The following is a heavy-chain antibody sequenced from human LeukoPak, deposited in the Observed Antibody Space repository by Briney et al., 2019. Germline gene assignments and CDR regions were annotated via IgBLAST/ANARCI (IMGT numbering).Heavy chain of an antibody. J-gene: IGHJ4*02. CDR1: GGSTSISF. D-gene: IGHD6-19*01. CDR2: IYDSGST. V-gene: IGHV4-59*08. CDR3: ARQTASGWYPFDH. Sequence: SETLSLTCTVSGGSTSISFWSWIRQPPGKGLEWIGYIYDSGSTNYNPSLKSRVTMSIDTSKNQFSLKLSSVTAADTAVYYCARQTASGWYPFDHWGQGTLVTVSS.